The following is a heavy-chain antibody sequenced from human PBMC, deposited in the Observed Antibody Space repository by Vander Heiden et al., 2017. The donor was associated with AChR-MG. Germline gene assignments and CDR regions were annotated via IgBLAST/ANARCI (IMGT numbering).Heavy chain of an antibody. D-gene: IGHD2-2*01. V-gene: IGHV4-59*01. CDR3: AREVPAYQLLSVHYYYGMDV. Sequence: QVQLQESGPGLVKPSETLSLTCTVSGGSISSYYWSWIRQPPGKGLEWIGYIYYSGSTNYNPSLKSRVTISVDTSKNQFSLKLSSVTAADTAVYYCAREVPAYQLLSVHYYYGMDVWGQGTTVTVSS. CDR2: IYYSGST. CDR1: GGSISSYY. J-gene: IGHJ6*02.